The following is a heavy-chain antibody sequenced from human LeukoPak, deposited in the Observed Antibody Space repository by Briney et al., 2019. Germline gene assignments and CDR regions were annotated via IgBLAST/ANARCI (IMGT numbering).Heavy chain of an antibody. CDR1: GYTFTSYG. Sequence: GASVKVSCKASGYTFTSYGISWVRQAPGQGLEWMGWISAYNGNTNYAQKLQGRVTMTTDTSTSTAYMELRSLRSDDTAVYYCARTDRTITMVRGGDLDYWGQGTLVTVSS. D-gene: IGHD3-10*01. J-gene: IGHJ4*02. CDR2: ISAYNGNT. V-gene: IGHV1-18*01. CDR3: ARTDRTITMVRGGDLDY.